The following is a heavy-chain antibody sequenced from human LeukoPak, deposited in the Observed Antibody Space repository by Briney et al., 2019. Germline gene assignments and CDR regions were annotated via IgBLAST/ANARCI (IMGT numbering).Heavy chain of an antibody. J-gene: IGHJ3*02. CDR1: GGSITSYY. CDR3: ARYGDYVAFDI. Sequence: SKTLSLTCTVSGGSITSYYWSWIRQPPGKGLEWIGSTYYSGSTYYNPSLKSRVTISVDTSKNQFSLKLGSVTAADTAVYYCARYGDYVAFDIWGQGTMVTVSS. CDR2: TYYSGST. D-gene: IGHD4-17*01. V-gene: IGHV4-59*05.